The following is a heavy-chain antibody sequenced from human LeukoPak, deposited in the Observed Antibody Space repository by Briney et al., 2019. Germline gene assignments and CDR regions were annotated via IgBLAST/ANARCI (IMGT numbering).Heavy chain of an antibody. J-gene: IGHJ4*02. CDR1: GYTFTSYG. CDR3: ARVSLGRGIAAAGY. D-gene: IGHD6-13*01. Sequence: ASVKVSCKASGYTFTSYGISWVRQAPGQGLEWMGWISAYNGNTNYAQKLQGRVTMTTDTSTSTAYMELRSLRSDDTAVYYCARVSLGRGIAAAGYWGQGTLVTVSS. CDR2: ISAYNGNT. V-gene: IGHV1-18*01.